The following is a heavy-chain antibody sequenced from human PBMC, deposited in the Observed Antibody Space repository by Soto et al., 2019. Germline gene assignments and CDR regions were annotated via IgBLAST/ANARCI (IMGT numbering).Heavy chain of an antibody. CDR3: TTQPQVGWRAY. CDR2: IKSKTSGGTT. Sequence: GGSLRLSCKASGFTFTNAWMSWVRQAPGKGLEWVGRIKSKTSGGTTDYAAPVKGRFTISRDDSKNTLYLQMNSLRTEDTGVYYCTTQPQVGWRAYWGQGTLVTVSS. CDR1: GFTFTNAW. D-gene: IGHD6-19*01. J-gene: IGHJ4*02. V-gene: IGHV3-15*05.